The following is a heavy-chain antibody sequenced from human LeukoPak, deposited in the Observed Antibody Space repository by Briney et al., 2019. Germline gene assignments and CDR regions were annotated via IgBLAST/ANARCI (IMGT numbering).Heavy chain of an antibody. CDR2: INHSGST. D-gene: IGHD2-8*02. J-gene: IGHJ1*01. CDR1: GGSITTTNW. Sequence: MSSETLSLTCAVSGGSITTTNWWSSVRQPPGKGLEWIGEINHSGSTNYNPSLKSRVTISVDTSKNQFSLKLSSVTAADTAVYYCARGRRLVGSEYFQHWGQGTLVTVSS. CDR3: ARGRRLVGSEYFQH. V-gene: IGHV4-4*02.